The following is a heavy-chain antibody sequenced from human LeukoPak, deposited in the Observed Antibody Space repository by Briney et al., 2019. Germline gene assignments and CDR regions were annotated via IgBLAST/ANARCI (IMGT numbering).Heavy chain of an antibody. D-gene: IGHD3-10*01. V-gene: IGHV1-69*04. CDR3: ARAYYYGSGSNQIDY. CDR1: GGTFSSYA. J-gene: IGHJ4*02. CDR2: IIPILGIA. Sequence: GSSVKVSCKASGGTFSSYAISWVRQAPGQGLEWMGRIIPILGIANYAQKFQGRVTITADKSTSTAYMELSSLRSEDTAVYYRARAYYYGSGSNQIDYWGQGTLVTVSS.